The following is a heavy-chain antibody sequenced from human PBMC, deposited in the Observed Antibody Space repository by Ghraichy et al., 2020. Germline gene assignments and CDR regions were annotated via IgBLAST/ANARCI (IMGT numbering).Heavy chain of an antibody. CDR1: NDSISSRSHY. CDR3: ARHSVASSFTMRNWYFDL. D-gene: IGHD3-22*01. J-gene: IGHJ2*01. CDR2: IYYSGNT. Sequence: SQTLSLTCTVSNDSISSRSHYWGWIRQPPGKGLEWIGTIYYSGNTYYTPSLNSRVTISLDTSKSQFSLRLSSVTATDTAVYYCARHSVASSFTMRNWYFDLWGRGTLVSVSS. V-gene: IGHV4-39*01.